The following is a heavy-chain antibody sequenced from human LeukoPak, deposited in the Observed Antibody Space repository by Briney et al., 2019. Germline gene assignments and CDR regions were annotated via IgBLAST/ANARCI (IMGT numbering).Heavy chain of an antibody. Sequence: SETLSLTCTVSGGSISSYYWSWIRQPPGKGLEWIGYIYYSGSTNYNPSLKSRVTISVDTSKNQFSLKLSSVTAADTAVYYCAGGYFRGGGYFDYWGQGTLVTVSS. V-gene: IGHV4-59*01. J-gene: IGHJ4*02. CDR2: IYYSGST. D-gene: IGHD3-10*01. CDR3: AGGYFRGGGYFDY. CDR1: GGSISSYY.